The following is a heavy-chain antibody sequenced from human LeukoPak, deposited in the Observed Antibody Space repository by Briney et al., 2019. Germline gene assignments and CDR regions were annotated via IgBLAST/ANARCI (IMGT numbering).Heavy chain of an antibody. CDR3: ARRDGYCSSTSCYADYYYGMDV. V-gene: IGHV5-51*01. CDR1: GYSFTSYW. Sequence: GESLKISCKGSGYSFTSYWIGWLRQMPGKGLERMGVIYPGDSDTTYSPSFQGQVTISADKSISTAYLQWSSLKASDTAMYYCARRDGYCSSTSCYADYYYGMDVWGQGTTVTVSS. D-gene: IGHD2-2*01. CDR2: IYPGDSDT. J-gene: IGHJ6*02.